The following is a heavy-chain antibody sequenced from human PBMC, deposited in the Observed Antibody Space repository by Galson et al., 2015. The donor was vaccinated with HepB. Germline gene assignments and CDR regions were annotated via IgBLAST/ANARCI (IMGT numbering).Heavy chain of an antibody. D-gene: IGHD6-19*01. CDR3: TSSYRAVAVNYYYYGMDV. CDR1: GFTFSGSA. J-gene: IGHJ6*02. CDR2: IRSKANSYAT. V-gene: IGHV3-73*01. Sequence: SLRLSCAATGFTFSGSAMHWVRQASGKGLEWVGRIRSKANSYATAYAASVKGRFTISRDDSKNTAYLQMNSLKTEDTAVYYCTSSYRAVAVNYYYYGMDVWGQGTTVTVSS.